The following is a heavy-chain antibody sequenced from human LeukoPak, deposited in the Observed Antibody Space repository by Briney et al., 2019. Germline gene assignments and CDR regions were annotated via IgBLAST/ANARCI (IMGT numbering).Heavy chain of an antibody. CDR1: GGTFSSYA. V-gene: IGHV1-69*05. Sequence: ASVKVSCKASGGTFSSYAISWVRQAPGQGLEWMGGIIPIFGTANYAQKFQGRVTITTDESTSTAYMELSSLRSEDTAVCYCAAYYYDSSGYQGAHNWFDPWGQGTLVTVSS. D-gene: IGHD3-22*01. J-gene: IGHJ5*02. CDR2: IIPIFGTA. CDR3: AAYYYDSSGYQGAHNWFDP.